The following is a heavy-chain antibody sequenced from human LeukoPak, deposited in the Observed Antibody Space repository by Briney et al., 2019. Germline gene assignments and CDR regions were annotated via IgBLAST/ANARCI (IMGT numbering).Heavy chain of an antibody. J-gene: IGHJ3*02. CDR1: GFTFSSYA. CDR2: ISYDGSNK. V-gene: IGHV3-30-3*01. CDR3: ARENACDI. Sequence: GGSLRLSCAASGFTFSSYAMHWVRQAPGKGLEWVAVISYDGSNKYYADSVKGRFTISRDNSKNTLYLQMNSLRAEDTAVYYCARENACDIWGQGTMVTVSS.